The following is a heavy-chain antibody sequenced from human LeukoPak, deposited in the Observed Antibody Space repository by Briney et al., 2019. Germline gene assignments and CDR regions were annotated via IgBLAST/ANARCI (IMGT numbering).Heavy chain of an antibody. CDR3: ARDGVVTMELDF. J-gene: IGHJ4*02. CDR1: GEFISSSRHY. D-gene: IGHD3-10*01. V-gene: IGHV4-61*02. CDR2: IYPSGNT. Sequence: SETLSLTCPVSGEFISSSRHYWSWIRQPAGKGLEWIGRIYPSGNTNYNPSLKSRATISLDTSNNQFSLNLKSVTAADTAMYYCARDGVVTMELDFWGQGTLVTVSS.